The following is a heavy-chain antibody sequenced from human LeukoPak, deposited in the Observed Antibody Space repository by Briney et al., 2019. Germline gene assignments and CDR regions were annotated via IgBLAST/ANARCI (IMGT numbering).Heavy chain of an antibody. CDR2: ISGSGGST. Sequence: GGSLSLSCAASGFTFSKFAMSWVRQAPGKGLEWVSAISGSGGSTYYADSVKGRFTVSRDNSRNTLYLQMNSLRAEDTAVYFCAKVSGIGDYWGQGTLVIVSS. D-gene: IGHD3-10*01. CDR1: GFTFSKFA. V-gene: IGHV3-23*01. CDR3: AKVSGIGDY. J-gene: IGHJ4*02.